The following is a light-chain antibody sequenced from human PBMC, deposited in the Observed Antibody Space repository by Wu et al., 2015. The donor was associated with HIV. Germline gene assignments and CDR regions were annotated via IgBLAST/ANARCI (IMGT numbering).Light chain of an antibody. CDR3: QQRTNWPLIS. CDR1: QILGRL. Sequence: EIVLTQSPVTLSLSPGERATLSCRANQILGRLLAWYQQKPGQSPRLLIYDTSTRATGVPARFSGSASGTDFTLTISSLEPEDSAIYYCQQRTNWPLISFGPGTRLEIK. J-gene: IGKJ5*01. V-gene: IGKV3-11*01. CDR2: DTS.